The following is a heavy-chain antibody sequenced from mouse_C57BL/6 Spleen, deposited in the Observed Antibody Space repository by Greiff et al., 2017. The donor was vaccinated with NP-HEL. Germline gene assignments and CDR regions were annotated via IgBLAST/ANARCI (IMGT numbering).Heavy chain of an antibody. Sequence: VQLQQSGPELVKPGDSVKISCKASGYAFSSSWMNWVKQRPGTGPEWIGRLYPGDGDTNYNGKFKGKATLTADKSSSTAYMQLSSLTSEDSAVCLCARWDWAMGYWGQGTSVTDSS. J-gene: IGHJ4*01. CDR1: GYAFSSSW. CDR3: ARWDWAMGY. CDR2: LYPGDGDT. D-gene: IGHD4-1*01. V-gene: IGHV1-82*01.